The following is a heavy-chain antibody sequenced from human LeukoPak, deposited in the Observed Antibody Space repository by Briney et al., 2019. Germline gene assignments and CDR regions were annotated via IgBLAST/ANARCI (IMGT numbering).Heavy chain of an antibody. CDR1: GGSISSGGYS. Sequence: SQTLSLTCTVSGGSISSGGYSWSWIRQHPGKGLEWIGYIYYSGSTYYNPSLKSRVTISVDTSKNHFSLKLSSVTAADTAVYYCASRAAAGYYYYYGMDVWGQGTTVTVSS. CDR2: IYYSGST. J-gene: IGHJ6*02. CDR3: ASRAAAGYYYYYGMDV. D-gene: IGHD6-13*01. V-gene: IGHV4-31*03.